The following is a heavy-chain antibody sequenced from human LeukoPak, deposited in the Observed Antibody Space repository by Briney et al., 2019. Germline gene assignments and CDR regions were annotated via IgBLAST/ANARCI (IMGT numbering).Heavy chain of an antibody. CDR3: AKDPPSSGTTFDY. Sequence: GGSLRLSCAASGFTFSSYAMSWVRQAPGMGLEWVSTISGNGGATYYADSVKGRFTISRDNSKNTLYLQMNSLRAEDTAVYYCAKDPPSSGTTFDYWGQGTLVTVPS. CDR1: GFTFSSYA. V-gene: IGHV3-23*01. D-gene: IGHD2/OR15-2a*01. J-gene: IGHJ4*02. CDR2: ISGNGGAT.